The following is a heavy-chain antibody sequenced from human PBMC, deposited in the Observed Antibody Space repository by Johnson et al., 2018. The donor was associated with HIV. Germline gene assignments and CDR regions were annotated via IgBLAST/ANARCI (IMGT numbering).Heavy chain of an antibody. CDR2: IKSKADGGTI. CDR3: TALWAAAGDAFDI. V-gene: IGHV3-15*01. Sequence: VQLVESGGGLVEPGGSLRLSCAASGFLFSNVWMSWVRQAPGKGLEWVGRIKSKADGGTIDYAAPVKGRFTISRDDSENTLYLQMNSLKSEDTAVYYCTALWAAAGDAFDIWGQGTMVTVSS. J-gene: IGHJ3*02. CDR1: GFLFSNVW. D-gene: IGHD6-13*01.